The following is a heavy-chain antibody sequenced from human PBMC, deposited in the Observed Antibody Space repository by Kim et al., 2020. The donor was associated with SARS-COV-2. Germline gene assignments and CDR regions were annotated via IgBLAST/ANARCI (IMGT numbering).Heavy chain of an antibody. CDR1: GGSFSGYY. CDR2: IKHSGST. J-gene: IGHJ4*02. Sequence: SETLSLTCAVYGGSFSGYYWSWIRQPPGKGLEWIGEIKHSGSTNYNPSLKSRVTISVDTSKNQFSRKLSSVTAADTAVYYCARLYSGSWYVTEYWGQGTLVTVSS. V-gene: IGHV4-34*01. CDR3: ARLYSGSWYVTEY. D-gene: IGHD6-13*01.